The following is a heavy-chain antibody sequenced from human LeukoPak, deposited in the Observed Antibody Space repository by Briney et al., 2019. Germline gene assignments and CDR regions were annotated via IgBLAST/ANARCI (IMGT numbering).Heavy chain of an antibody. D-gene: IGHD2-2*01. CDR1: AGSISSYY. J-gene: IGHJ4*02. CDR3: ARRYCYRTSCYYYFDY. CDR2: IYTSEIT. Sequence: SGTLSLTCTVSAGSISSYYWSWIRQPPGKGLEWIGDIYTSEITDYNPSLKSRVTISIDTSKNQFSLKLSSVTAADTAVYYCARRYCYRTSCYYYFDYWGQGTLVTVSS. V-gene: IGHV4-4*09.